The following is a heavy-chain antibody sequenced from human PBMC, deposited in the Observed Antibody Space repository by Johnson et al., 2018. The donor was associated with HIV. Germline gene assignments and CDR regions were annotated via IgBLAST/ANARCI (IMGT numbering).Heavy chain of an antibody. CDR3: TRERGYTYGFNDAFDI. CDR2: ISYDGSNK. V-gene: IGHV3-30*03. J-gene: IGHJ3*02. D-gene: IGHD5-18*01. CDR1: GFTFSSYG. Sequence: VQLVESGGGVVQPGRSLRLSCAASGFTFSSYGMHWVRQAPGKGLEWVAVISYDGSNKYYADSVKGRFTISRDNSKNTLYLQMNSLKTEDAAVYYCTRERGYTYGFNDAFDIWGQGTMVTVSS.